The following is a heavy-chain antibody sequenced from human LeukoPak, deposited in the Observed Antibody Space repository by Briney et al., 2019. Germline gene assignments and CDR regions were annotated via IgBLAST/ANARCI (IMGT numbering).Heavy chain of an antibody. CDR3: ANGNRCTSPNCLGYYYFYMDV. CDR2: FSGSGGTT. CDR1: GFTFSSYA. V-gene: IGHV3-23*01. D-gene: IGHD2-8*01. J-gene: IGHJ6*03. Sequence: GGSLRLSCAASGFTFSSYAMNWVRQAPGRGLEWVSGFSGSGGTTYYADSVKGRSTISRDNSKNTLYLQMNSLRAEDTAVYYCANGNRCTSPNCLGYYYFYMDVWGKGTTVTVSS.